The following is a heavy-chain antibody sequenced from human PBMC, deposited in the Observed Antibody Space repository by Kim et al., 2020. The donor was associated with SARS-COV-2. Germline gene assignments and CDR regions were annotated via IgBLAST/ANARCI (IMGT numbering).Heavy chain of an antibody. CDR3: AKDKAGLLYYFDY. D-gene: IGHD2-21*01. V-gene: IGHV3-30*18. CDR2: ISYDGSNK. CDR1: GFTFSSYG. J-gene: IGHJ4*02. Sequence: GGSLRLSCAASGFTFSSYGTHWVRQAPGKGLEWVAVISYDGSNKYYADSVKGRFTISRDNSKNTLYLQMNSLRAEDTAVYYCAKDKAGLLYYFDYWGQGTLVTVSS.